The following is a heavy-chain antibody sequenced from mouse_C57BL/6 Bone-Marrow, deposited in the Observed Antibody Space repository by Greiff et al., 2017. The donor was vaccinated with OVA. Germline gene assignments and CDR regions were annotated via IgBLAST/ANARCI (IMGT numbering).Heavy chain of an antibody. J-gene: IGHJ4*01. Sequence: EVKLEESGPGLVKPSQTVFLTCTVTGISITTGNYRWSWIRQFPGNKLEWIGYIYYSGTITYNPSLTSRTTITRDTPKNQFFLEMNSLTAEDTATYYCARGRTGYAMDYWGQGTSVTVSS. V-gene: IGHV3-5*01. CDR3: ARGRTGYAMDY. D-gene: IGHD4-1*01. CDR1: GISITTGNYR. CDR2: IYYSGTI.